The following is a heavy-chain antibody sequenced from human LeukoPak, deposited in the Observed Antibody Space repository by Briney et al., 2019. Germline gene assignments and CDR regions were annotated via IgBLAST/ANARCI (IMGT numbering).Heavy chain of an antibody. Sequence: TGGSLRLSCAASGFTLSSYWMSWVRQAPGKGLEWGSVISGSGGSTYYPDSVQGGVPTSRVNSKNPLYLQVNGLRAEDTAVYYCAKRGYGEYSRQYYHYYGLDVWGQGTTVSVSS. D-gene: IGHD4-17*01. CDR2: ISGSGGST. CDR3: AKRGYGEYSRQYYHYYGLDV. J-gene: IGHJ6*02. V-gene: IGHV3-23*01. CDR1: GFTLSSYW.